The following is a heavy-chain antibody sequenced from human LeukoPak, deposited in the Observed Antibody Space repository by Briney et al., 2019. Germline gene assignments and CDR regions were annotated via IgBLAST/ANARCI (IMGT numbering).Heavy chain of an antibody. J-gene: IGHJ5*02. V-gene: IGHV5-51*01. Sequence: GESLKISCKGSGYNFTNYWIGWVRQMPGKGLEWMGIIYPGDSDTRYSPSFQGRVTISADKSISTAYLQWSSLKASDTAMYYCARQRFTMRAYAGNWFDPWGQGTLVTVSS. CDR1: GYNFTNYW. CDR2: IYPGDSDT. CDR3: ARQRFTMRAYAGNWFDP. D-gene: IGHD3-10*01.